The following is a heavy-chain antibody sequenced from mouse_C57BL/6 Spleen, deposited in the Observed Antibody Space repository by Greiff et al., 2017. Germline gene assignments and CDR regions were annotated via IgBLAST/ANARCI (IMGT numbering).Heavy chain of an antibody. V-gene: IGHV1-81*01. CDR2: IYPRSGNT. CDR3: ARSGNYYGTSDWFAY. D-gene: IGHD1-1*01. CDR1: GYTFTSYG. J-gene: IGHJ3*01. Sequence: QVQLQQSGAELARPGASVKLSCKASGYTFTSYGISWVKQRTGQGLEWIGEIYPRSGNTYYNEKFKGKATLTADKSSSTAYMELRSLTSEDSAVYFCARSGNYYGTSDWFAYWGQGTLVTVSA.